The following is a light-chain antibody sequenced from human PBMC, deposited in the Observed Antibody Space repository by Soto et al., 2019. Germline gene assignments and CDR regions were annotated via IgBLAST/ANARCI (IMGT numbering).Light chain of an antibody. Sequence: DIQMTQAPSTLSASVGDIVTITWRASQNVENYLAWYQQKPGKAPKLLIYKASGLESGVPSRFSGSGSGTEFTLTISSLQPDDFAAYYCQQYNNDFPWTFGQGTRVDIK. CDR1: QNVENY. J-gene: IGKJ1*01. CDR3: QQYNNDFPWT. V-gene: IGKV1-5*03. CDR2: KAS.